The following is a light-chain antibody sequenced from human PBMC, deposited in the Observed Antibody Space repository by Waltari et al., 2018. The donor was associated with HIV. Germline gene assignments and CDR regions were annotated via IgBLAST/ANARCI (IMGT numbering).Light chain of an antibody. CDR1: QSVSSNF. V-gene: IGKV3-20*01. CDR3: QQCATSPWT. CDR2: GAS. J-gene: IGKJ1*01. Sequence: MVLTQSPGTLSLSPGDRAILSCRASQSVSSNFLGWYQQRPGQAPRLLVHGASRRATGTPAMFSCGGSGTDFTLIISRLQPEDFAVYYCQQCATSPWTFGQGTTV.